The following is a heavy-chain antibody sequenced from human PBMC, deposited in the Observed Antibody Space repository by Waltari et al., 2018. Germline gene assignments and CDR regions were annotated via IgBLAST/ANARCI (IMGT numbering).Heavy chain of an antibody. J-gene: IGHJ5*02. V-gene: IGHV4-59*01. CDR2: IYYTGST. CDR3: ARGGGGDWEWFDP. Sequence: QVQLQESVPSLLKPSETLSLICTASGGSISGFYWSWVRQPPGKGLDWIGYIYYTGSTNFNPSLKSRVTMSVDTSKNQFSLKLSSVTAADTAFYYCARGGGGDWEWFDPWGQGTLVTVSS. D-gene: IGHD2-21*02. CDR1: GGSISGFY.